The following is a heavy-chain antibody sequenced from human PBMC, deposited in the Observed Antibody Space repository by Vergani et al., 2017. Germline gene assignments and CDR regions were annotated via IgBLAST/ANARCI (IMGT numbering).Heavy chain of an antibody. CDR1: GFKFDDYG. CDR3: ATIDSSGYYPSYNVPDY. J-gene: IGHJ4*02. CDR2: VNWNGVCS. Sequence: EVQLVESGGRVVRPGGSPRLSCIASGFKFDDYGMNWVRHVPGKGLEWVAGVNWNGVCSAYADSVRGRFIISRDNAKNSLFLQMNSLRVEDTALYYCATIDSSGYYPSYNVPDYWGQGTQVTVSS. D-gene: IGHD3-22*01. V-gene: IGHV3-20*04.